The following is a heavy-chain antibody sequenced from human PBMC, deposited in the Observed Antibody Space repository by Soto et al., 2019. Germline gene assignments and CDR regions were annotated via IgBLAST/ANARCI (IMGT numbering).Heavy chain of an antibody. D-gene: IGHD6-19*01. CDR3: ARDGRGRGIAVAGRFWYFDL. J-gene: IGHJ2*01. V-gene: IGHV4-31*03. Sequence: QVQLQESGPGLVKPSQTLSLTCTVSGASISSGGYYWNWIRQHPGKGLEWIGYIYYSGSTYYNPSLKSRDTISVDTSKNEFSLKLSSVTAADTAVYYCARDGRGRGIAVAGRFWYFDLWGRGTLVTVSS. CDR1: GASISSGGYY. CDR2: IYYSGST.